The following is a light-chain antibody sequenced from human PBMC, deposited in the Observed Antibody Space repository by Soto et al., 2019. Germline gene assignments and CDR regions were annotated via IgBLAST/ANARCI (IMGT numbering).Light chain of an antibody. CDR2: AAS. CDR1: QDISNY. J-gene: IGKJ5*01. V-gene: IGKV1-9*01. CDR3: QQLISYPIT. Sequence: DIQLTQSPSFLSASVGDRVTITCRASQDISNYLAWYQQKPGEGPKLLIYAASTLQSGVPARFSGSGSGTEFTLTISSLQPEDFATYYCQQLISYPITFGQGTRLE.